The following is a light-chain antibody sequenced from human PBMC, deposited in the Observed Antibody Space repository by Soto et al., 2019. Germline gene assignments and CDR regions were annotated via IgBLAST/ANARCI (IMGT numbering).Light chain of an antibody. CDR1: SSDVGGYDY. CDR3: SSYTSGSIDVV. Sequence: QSALARPASVSGSPGQSIIISCTGTSSDVGGYDYVSWYQQHSGKAPKLLIYDVTNRPSGVSNRFSGSKSGNTASLTISGLLAEDEADYYCSSYTSGSIDVVFGGGTKLTVL. CDR2: DVT. V-gene: IGLV2-14*03. J-gene: IGLJ2*01.